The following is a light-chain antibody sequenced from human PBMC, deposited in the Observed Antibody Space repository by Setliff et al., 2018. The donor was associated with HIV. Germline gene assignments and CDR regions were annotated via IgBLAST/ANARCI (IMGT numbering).Light chain of an antibody. V-gene: IGLV2-23*02. CDR3: CSNTGSNTFV. CDR1: SSDIGRYDL. CDR2: QAI. J-gene: IGLJ1*01. Sequence: QSPLTQPASVSGSPGQSITISCTGTSSDIGRYDLVSWYQQYPGKDPKLMIYQAIKRPSGVSNRFFGSKSGNTASLTISGLQAEDKADYYCCSNTGSNTFVFGSGTKVTVL.